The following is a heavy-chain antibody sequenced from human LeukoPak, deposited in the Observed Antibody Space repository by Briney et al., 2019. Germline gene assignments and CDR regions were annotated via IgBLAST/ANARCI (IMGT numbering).Heavy chain of an antibody. J-gene: IGHJ4*02. CDR2: IYYSGST. CDR3: ATVGMTTVTGFDY. D-gene: IGHD4-17*01. CDR1: GGSISSGDYY. Sequence: SQTLSLTCTVSGGSISSGDYYWSWIRQPPGKGLEWIGYIYYSGSTYYNPSLKSRVTISVDTSKNQFSPKLSSVTAADTAVYYCATVGMTTVTGFDYWGQGTLVTVSS. V-gene: IGHV4-30-4*01.